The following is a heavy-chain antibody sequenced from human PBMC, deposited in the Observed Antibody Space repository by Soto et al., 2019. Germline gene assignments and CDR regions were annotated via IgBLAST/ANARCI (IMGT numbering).Heavy chain of an antibody. D-gene: IGHD1-1*01. CDR1: GGSISSGGYY. Sequence: SETLSLTCTVSGGSISSGGYYWSWIRQHPGKGLEWIGYIYYSGSTYYNPSLKSRVTISVDTSKNQFSLKLSSVTAADTAVYYCARALVGLEDPNWFDPWGQGTLVTVSS. CDR2: IYYSGST. J-gene: IGHJ5*02. V-gene: IGHV4-31*03. CDR3: ARALVGLEDPNWFDP.